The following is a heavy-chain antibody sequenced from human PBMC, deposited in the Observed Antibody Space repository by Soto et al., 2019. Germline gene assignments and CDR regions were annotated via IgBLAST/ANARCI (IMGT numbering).Heavy chain of an antibody. J-gene: IGHJ6*02. CDR1: GGTFSSYG. Sequence: GASVKVSCKASGGTFSSYGISWVRQAPGQGLEWVGWINAGNGNTKYSQKFQGRVTITRDTSASTAYMELSSLRSEDTAVYYCASSRITMVPYGMDVWGQGTTVTVSS. CDR2: INAGNGNT. V-gene: IGHV1-3*01. D-gene: IGHD3-10*01. CDR3: ASSRITMVPYGMDV.